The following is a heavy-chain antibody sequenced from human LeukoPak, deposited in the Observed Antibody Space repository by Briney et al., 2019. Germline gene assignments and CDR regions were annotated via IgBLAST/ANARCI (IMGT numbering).Heavy chain of an antibody. CDR1: GGSMSNYY. CDR3: ARVSPFNWGALDP. D-gene: IGHD7-27*01. V-gene: IGHV4-4*07. Sequence: SETLSLTCTVSGGSMSNYYWSWIRQPAGKGLEWIGRIDSSGSTNYNPSLMSRVSVSVDMSMNQVSLTLSSVTAADTAVYYCARVSPFNWGALDPWGQGSLVTVSS. J-gene: IGHJ5*02. CDR2: IDSSGST.